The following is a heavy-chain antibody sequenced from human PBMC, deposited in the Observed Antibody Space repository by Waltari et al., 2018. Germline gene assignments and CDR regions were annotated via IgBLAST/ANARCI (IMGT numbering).Heavy chain of an antibody. CDR2: IIPIFGTA. D-gene: IGHD1-26*01. CDR3: ASTTSGGYYYYYYYMDV. CDR1: GGTFSSYA. V-gene: IGHV1-69*13. J-gene: IGHJ6*03. Sequence: QVQLVQSGAEVKKPGSSVKVSCKASGGTFSSYAISWVLQAPGQGLEWMGRIIPIFGTANYAQKFQGRVTITADKSTSTAYMELSSLRSEDTAVYYWASTTSGGYYYYYYYMDVWGKGTTVTISS.